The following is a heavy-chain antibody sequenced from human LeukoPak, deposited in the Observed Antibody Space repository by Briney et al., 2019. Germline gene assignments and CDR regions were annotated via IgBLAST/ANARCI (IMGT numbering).Heavy chain of an antibody. J-gene: IGHJ5*02. CDR1: GGSISSGDYY. V-gene: IGHV4-30-4*01. Sequence: SQTLSLTCTVSGGSISSGDYYWSWIRQPPGKGLEWIGYIYYSGSTYYNPSLKSRVTISIQTSKNQFSLKLTSVTAADTAVYYRAGDYGDLLTVIRFDTWGQGTLVTVSS. D-gene: IGHD4-17*01. CDR3: AGDYGDLLTVIRFDT. CDR2: IYYSGST.